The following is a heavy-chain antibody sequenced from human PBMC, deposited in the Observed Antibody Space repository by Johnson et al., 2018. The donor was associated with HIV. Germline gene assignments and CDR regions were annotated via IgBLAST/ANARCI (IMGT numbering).Heavy chain of an antibody. CDR3: AKEHWVGATGDAFDI. V-gene: IGHV3-33*06. CDR1: GFTFSSYG. Sequence: QVQLVESGGGVVQPGRSLRLSCAASGFTFSSYGMHWVRQAPGKGLEWVAVIWYDGSNKYYADSVKGRFTISRDNSKNTLYLQMNSLRAEDTAVYYCAKEHWVGATGDAFDIWGQGTMVTVSS. J-gene: IGHJ3*02. D-gene: IGHD1-26*01. CDR2: IWYDGSNK.